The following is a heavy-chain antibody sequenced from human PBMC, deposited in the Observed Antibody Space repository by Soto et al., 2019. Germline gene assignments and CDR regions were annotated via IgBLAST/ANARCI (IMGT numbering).Heavy chain of an antibody. CDR2: ISSSGSTI. V-gene: IGHV3-11*01. CDR3: ARERANYDFWSGYYTTAYYYYMDV. CDR1: GFTFSDYY. Sequence: GGSLRLSCAASGFTFSDYYMSWIRQAPGKGLEWVSYISSSGSTIYYADSVKGRFTISRDNAKNSLYLQMNSLRAEDTAVYYCARERANYDFWSGYYTTAYYYYMDVWGKGTTVTVSS. D-gene: IGHD3-3*01. J-gene: IGHJ6*03.